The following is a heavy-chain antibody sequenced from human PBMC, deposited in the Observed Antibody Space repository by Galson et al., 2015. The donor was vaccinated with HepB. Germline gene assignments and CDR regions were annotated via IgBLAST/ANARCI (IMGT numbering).Heavy chain of an antibody. V-gene: IGHV5-10-1*01. CDR3: AKSPVEGQWLANFDY. Sequence: PSFQGHVTISADKSITTAYLQWSSLKASDTAIYYCAKSPVEGQWLANFDYWGQGTLVTVSS. J-gene: IGHJ4*02. D-gene: IGHD6-19*01.